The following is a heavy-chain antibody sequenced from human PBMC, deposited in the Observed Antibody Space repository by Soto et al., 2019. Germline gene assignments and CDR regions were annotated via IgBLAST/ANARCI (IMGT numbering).Heavy chain of an antibody. D-gene: IGHD2-15*01. CDR1: GGMLSSYS. J-gene: IGHJ5*02. CDR3: ASQKDTHPGGFAT. V-gene: IGHV1-69*01. Sequence: KVSRKCSGGMLSSYSCHWVRPAPGQGLEWIGWIVRIFSTVNYAQKFQGRVTITADESTSTAYMGLSSLRSEETAVYYCASQKDTHPGGFATWGQGTLVTVSS. CDR2: IVRIFSTV.